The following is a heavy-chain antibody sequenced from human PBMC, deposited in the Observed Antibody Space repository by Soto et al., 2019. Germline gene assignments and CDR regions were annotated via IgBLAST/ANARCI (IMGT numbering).Heavy chain of an antibody. J-gene: IGHJ6*03. CDR3: ARDRGGYCSSTSCLAHYYYYYMDV. V-gene: IGHV1-69*08. Sequence: QVQLVQSGAEVKKPGSSVKVSCKASGGTFSSYTISWVRQAPGQGLEWMGRLIPILGIANYAQKFQGRVTITADKSTSTAYMELSSLRSEDTAVYYCARDRGGYCSSTSCLAHYYYYYMDVWGKGTTVTVSS. CDR1: GGTFSSYT. D-gene: IGHD2-2*01. CDR2: LIPILGIA.